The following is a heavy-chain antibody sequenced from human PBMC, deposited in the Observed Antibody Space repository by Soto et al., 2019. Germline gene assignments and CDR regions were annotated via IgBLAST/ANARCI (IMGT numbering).Heavy chain of an antibody. J-gene: IGHJ4*02. CDR2: IYYSGST. CDR1: DGSISSGGYY. Sequence: SVTLSLTRTVSDGSISSGGYYWNWIRQHPGKGLEWIGYIYYSGSTYYNPSLKSRVTISVDTSKNQFSLKLSSVTPADTAVYYCAREPSTWGQGTLVTVSS. CDR3: AREPST. V-gene: IGHV4-31*03.